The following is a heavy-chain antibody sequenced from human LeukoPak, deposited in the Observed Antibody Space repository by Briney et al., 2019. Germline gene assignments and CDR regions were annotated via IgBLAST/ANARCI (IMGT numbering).Heavy chain of an antibody. D-gene: IGHD4-11*01. CDR3: AKDSPTTVTHGLFDY. CDR2: ISGSGGST. V-gene: IGHV3-23*01. CDR1: GFTFSSYA. J-gene: IGHJ4*02. Sequence: GGPLRPSCAASGFTFSSYAMSWVRQAPGKGLEWVSAISGSGGSTYYADSVKGRFTISRDNSKNTLYLQMNSLRAEDTAVYYCAKDSPTTVTHGLFDYWGQGTLVTVSS.